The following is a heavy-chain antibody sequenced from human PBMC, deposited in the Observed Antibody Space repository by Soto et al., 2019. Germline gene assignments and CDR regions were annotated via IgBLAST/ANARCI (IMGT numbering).Heavy chain of an antibody. CDR2: ITSKANSYAT. D-gene: IGHD3-22*01. CDR3: ARHRATYYYDSSGYGFDY. V-gene: IGHV3-73*01. J-gene: IGHJ4*02. CDR1: GFTFSGSA. Sequence: PGGSLRLSCAASGFTFSGSAMHWVRQASGKGLEWVGRITSKANSYATAYAASVKGRFTISRDDSKNTAYLQMNSLKTEDTAVYYCARHRATYYYDSSGYGFDYWGQGTLVTVSS.